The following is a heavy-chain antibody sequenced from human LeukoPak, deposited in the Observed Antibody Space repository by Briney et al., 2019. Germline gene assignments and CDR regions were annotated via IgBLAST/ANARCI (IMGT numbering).Heavy chain of an antibody. CDR2: IYYSGST. CDR3: ASEGYGDYGFVFG. CDR1: GGSISSSSYY. Sequence: PSETLSLTCTVSGGSISSSSYYWGWIRQPPGKGLEWIGSIYYSGSTYYNPSLKSRVTISVDTSKNQFSLKLSSVTAADTAVYYCASEGYGDYGFVFGWGQGTLVTVSS. D-gene: IGHD4-17*01. J-gene: IGHJ4*02. V-gene: IGHV4-39*07.